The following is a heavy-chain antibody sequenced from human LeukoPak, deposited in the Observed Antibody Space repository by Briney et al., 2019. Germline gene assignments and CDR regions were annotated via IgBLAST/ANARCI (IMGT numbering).Heavy chain of an antibody. CDR2: ISNDGNNK. CDR3: AKDGYYGSGTYPDY. CDR1: GFTFSSYG. V-gene: IGHV3-30*18. Sequence: GGSLRLSCAASGFTFSSYGMNWVRQAPGKGLEWVAVISNDGNNKYYADSVKGRFTISRDNSKNTLYLQVNSLRAEDAAVYYCAKDGYYGSGTYPDYWGQGTLVTVSS. J-gene: IGHJ4*02. D-gene: IGHD3-10*01.